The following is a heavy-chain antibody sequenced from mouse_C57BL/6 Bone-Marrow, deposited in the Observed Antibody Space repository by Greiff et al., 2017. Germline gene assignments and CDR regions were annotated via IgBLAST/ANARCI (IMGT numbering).Heavy chain of an antibody. CDR1: GYTFTSYW. V-gene: IGHV1-55*01. CDR3: ARTYYVSCFDV. CDR2: IYPGSGST. J-gene: IGHJ1*03. Sequence: VQLQQPGAELVKPGASVQMSCKASGYTFTSYWITWVKQRPGQGLEWIGDIYPGSGSTNSNEKFKSKATLTVDTSSSTAYLQHSSLTSDATAVYYCARTYYVSCFDVRRTSATVPVSS. D-gene: IGHD1-1*01.